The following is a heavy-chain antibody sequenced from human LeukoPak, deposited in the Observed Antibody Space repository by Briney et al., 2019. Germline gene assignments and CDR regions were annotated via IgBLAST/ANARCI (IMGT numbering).Heavy chain of an antibody. CDR1: GGSISSYY. Sequence: SETLSLTCTVSGGSISSYYWTWIRQPPGKGLEWIGYIYYSGSTNYNPSLKSRVTISVDTSKNQISLKLSSVTAADTAVYYCVRRGGGIFGVVVQVDAFDIWGQGTMVTVSS. CDR3: VRRGGGIFGVVVQVDAFDI. V-gene: IGHV4-59*08. D-gene: IGHD3-3*01. CDR2: IYYSGST. J-gene: IGHJ3*02.